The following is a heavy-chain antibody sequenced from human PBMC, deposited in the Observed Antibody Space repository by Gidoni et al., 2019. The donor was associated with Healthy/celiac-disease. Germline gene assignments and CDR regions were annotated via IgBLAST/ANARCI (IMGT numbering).Heavy chain of an antibody. V-gene: IGHV3-73*02. CDR3: TTRAPGIAALRGDY. CDR2: MRSKANSYAT. D-gene: IGHD6-25*01. J-gene: IGHJ4*02. CDR1: GFTFRVSA. Sequence: EVQLVESGGGLVQPGGSLKLSCAASGFTFRVSAMHWGRQASGKGLGWVGRMRSKANSYATAYAASVKGRFTISRDDSKNTAYLQMNSLKTEDTAVYYCTTRAPGIAALRGDYWGQGTLVTVSS.